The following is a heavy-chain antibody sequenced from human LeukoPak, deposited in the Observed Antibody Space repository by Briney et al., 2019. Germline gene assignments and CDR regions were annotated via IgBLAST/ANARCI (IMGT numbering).Heavy chain of an antibody. CDR2: FSGSGGST. CDR3: AKAIDSSGYHNWFDP. J-gene: IGHJ5*02. CDR1: GFTFTSYA. V-gene: IGHV3-23*01. D-gene: IGHD3-22*01. Sequence: GGSLRLSCAASGFTFTSYAMSWVRQAPGKGLEWVSGFSGSGGSTYYADSVKGRFTISRDNSKNTLYLQMNSLRAEDTAVYYCAKAIDSSGYHNWFDPWGQGTLVTVSS.